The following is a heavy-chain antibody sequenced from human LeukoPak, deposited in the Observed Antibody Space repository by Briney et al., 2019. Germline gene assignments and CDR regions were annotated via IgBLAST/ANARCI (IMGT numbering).Heavy chain of an antibody. CDR1: GDSLSTYY. J-gene: IGHJ4*02. D-gene: IGHD6-19*01. Sequence: SETLSLTCTVSGDSLSTYYWSWIRQPAGKGLEWIGRIHTSGTTKYNPSLKRRVTMSLDTSKNQFPLSLSSVTAADTAVYYCARGKWLVVYYFDYWGQGSLVTVSS. CDR3: ARGKWLVVYYFDY. CDR2: IHTSGTT. V-gene: IGHV4-4*07.